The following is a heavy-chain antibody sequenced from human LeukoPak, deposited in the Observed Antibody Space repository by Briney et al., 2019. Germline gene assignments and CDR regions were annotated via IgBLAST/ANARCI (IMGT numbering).Heavy chain of an antibody. V-gene: IGHV4-31*01. CDR2: IYYSGST. J-gene: IGHJ4*02. Sequence: TLSLTCTASGASISSCGFYWAWIRQYPGKDLVAIGFIYYSGSTYYNPSLKSQSSISVDMSNNQFSLTLNSVTAADTAVYYCARTSNSYGYSGLDYWGQGTLVTVSS. D-gene: IGHD5-18*01. CDR3: ARTSNSYGYSGLDY. CDR1: GASISSCGFY.